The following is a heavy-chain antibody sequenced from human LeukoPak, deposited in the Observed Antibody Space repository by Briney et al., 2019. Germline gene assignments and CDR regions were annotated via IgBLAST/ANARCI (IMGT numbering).Heavy chain of an antibody. V-gene: IGHV4-59*01. CDR1: GGSISSYY. J-gene: IGHJ4*02. CDR3: ARDHDYGDYFDY. D-gene: IGHD4-17*01. CDR2: IYYSGST. Sequence: SETLSLTCTVSGGSISSYYWSWIRQPPGKGLEWIGYIYYSGSTNYNPSLKSRVTISVDTSKNQFSLKLSSVTAADTAMYYCARDHDYGDYFDYWGQGTLVTVSS.